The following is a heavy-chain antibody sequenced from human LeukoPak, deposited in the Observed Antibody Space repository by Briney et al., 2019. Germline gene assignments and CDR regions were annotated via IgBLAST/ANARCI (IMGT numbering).Heavy chain of an antibody. Sequence: GGSLRLSCAASGFTFSSYGMHWVRQAPGKGLEWVAVIWYDGSNKYYADSVKGRFTISRDSSKNTLYLQMNSLRAEDTAVYYCARGEMATIHDYWGQGTLVTVSS. CDR1: GFTFSSYG. J-gene: IGHJ4*02. V-gene: IGHV3-33*01. D-gene: IGHD5-24*01. CDR2: IWYDGSNK. CDR3: ARGEMATIHDY.